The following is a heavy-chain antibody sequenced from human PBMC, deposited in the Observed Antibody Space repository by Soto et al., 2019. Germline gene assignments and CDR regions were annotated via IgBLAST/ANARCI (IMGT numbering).Heavy chain of an antibody. Sequence: QVQLVQSGAEVKKPGSSVKVSCKASGGTFSSYAISWVRQAPGQGLEWMGVIIPIFGTANYAQKFQGRVTITADESTSTAYMEMRSLRSEHTAVYYCARGFERREDIVVVPAAISNYYYGMDVWGQGTTVTVSS. CDR3: ARGFERREDIVVVPAAISNYYYGMDV. J-gene: IGHJ6*02. CDR1: GGTFSSYA. D-gene: IGHD2-2*02. V-gene: IGHV1-69*01. CDR2: IIPIFGTA.